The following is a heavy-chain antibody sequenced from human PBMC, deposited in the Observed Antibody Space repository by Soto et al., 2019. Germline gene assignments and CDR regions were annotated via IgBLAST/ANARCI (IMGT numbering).Heavy chain of an antibody. CDR3: ARDRGYSSSLTNGGMDV. D-gene: IGHD6-13*01. J-gene: IGHJ6*02. CDR1: GGSVTSGTYS. Sequence: PWETLSLTCSVSGGSVTSGTYSWTWIRQPPGKRLEWIGYIHYSGSTNYQPSLKSRVTMSVETSKTQFSLKLSSVTAADTAVYYCARDRGYSSSLTNGGMDVWGQGTTVTVSS. CDR2: IHYSGST. V-gene: IGHV4-61*01.